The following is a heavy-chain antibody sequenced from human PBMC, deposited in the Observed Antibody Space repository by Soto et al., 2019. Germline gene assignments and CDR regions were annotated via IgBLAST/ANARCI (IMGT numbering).Heavy chain of an antibody. CDR3: ARGGIAVSPPRYYFDY. CDR1: GYTFTGYY. Sequence: ASVKVSCKASGYTFTGYYMHWVRQAPGQGLEWMGWINPNSGGTNYAQKFQGWVTMTRDTSISTAYMELSRLRSDDTAVYYCARGGIAVSPPRYYFDYWGQGTLVTVSS. D-gene: IGHD6-19*01. J-gene: IGHJ4*02. V-gene: IGHV1-2*04. CDR2: INPNSGGT.